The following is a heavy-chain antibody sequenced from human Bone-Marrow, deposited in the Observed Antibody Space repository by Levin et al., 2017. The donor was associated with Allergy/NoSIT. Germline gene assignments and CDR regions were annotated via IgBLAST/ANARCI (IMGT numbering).Heavy chain of an antibody. D-gene: IGHD3-10*01. CDR3: ARSYYYGSGSYYNYYMDV. J-gene: IGHJ6*03. V-gene: IGHV5-51*01. CDR2: IYPGDSDT. Sequence: PGESLKISCKGSGYSFTSYWIGWVRQMPGKGLEWMVIIYPGDSDTRYSPSFQGQVTISADKSISTAYLQWSSLKASDTAMYYCARSYYYGSGSYYNYYMDVWGKGTTVTVSS. CDR1: GYSFTSYW.